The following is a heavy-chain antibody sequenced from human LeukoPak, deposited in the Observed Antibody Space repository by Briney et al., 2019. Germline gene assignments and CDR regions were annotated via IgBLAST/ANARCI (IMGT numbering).Heavy chain of an antibody. D-gene: IGHD3-22*01. CDR2: IIPILGIA. CDR1: GGTFSSYA. J-gene: IGHJ4*02. Sequence: SVKVSCKASGGTFSSYAISWVRQAPGQGLEWMGRIIPILGIANYAQKFQGRVTITADKSTSTAYMELSSLRSEDTAVYYCTNYDSSGCYADYWGQGTLVTASS. CDR3: TNYDSSGCYADY. V-gene: IGHV1-69*04.